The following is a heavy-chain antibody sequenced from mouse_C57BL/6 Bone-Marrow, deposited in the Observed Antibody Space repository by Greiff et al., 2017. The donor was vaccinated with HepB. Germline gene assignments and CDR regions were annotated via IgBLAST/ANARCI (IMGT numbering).Heavy chain of an antibody. J-gene: IGHJ4*01. Sequence: VQLQQPGAELVRPGTSVKLSCKASGYTFTSYWMHWVKQRPGQGLEWIGVIDPSDSYTNYNQKFKGKATLTVDTSSSTAYMQLSSLTSEDSAVYYCARDGYDKDYYAMDYWGQGTSVTVSS. V-gene: IGHV1-59*01. CDR3: ARDGYDKDYYAMDY. CDR2: IDPSDSYT. D-gene: IGHD2-2*01. CDR1: GYTFTSYW.